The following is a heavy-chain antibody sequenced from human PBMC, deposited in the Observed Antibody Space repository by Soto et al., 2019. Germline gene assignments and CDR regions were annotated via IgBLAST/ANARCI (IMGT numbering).Heavy chain of an antibody. V-gene: IGHV4-30-4*01. CDR3: ARARIHCTRASCYTEFES. D-gene: IGHD2-8*02. CDR1: SDSILSRDHY. CDR2: IYFSGSV. J-gene: IGHJ4*02. Sequence: SETLSLTCGFSSDSILSRDHYWTWIRQPPGRGLEWIGYIYFSGSVYYGPSLKSRVSISIDTSQNQFSLELTSVTAADTAVYYCARARIHCTRASCYTEFESWGPGTLVTVSS.